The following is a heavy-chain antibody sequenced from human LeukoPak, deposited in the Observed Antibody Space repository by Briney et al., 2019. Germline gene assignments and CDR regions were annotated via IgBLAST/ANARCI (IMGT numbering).Heavy chain of an antibody. CDR3: ANDGGIGFWSGYSKFD. V-gene: IGHV3-30*02. CDR2: IRYDGSNK. D-gene: IGHD3-3*01. CDR1: GFTFSSYG. Sequence: GGSLRLSCAASGFTFSSYGMHWVRQAPGKGLEWVAFIRYDGSNKYYADSVKGRFTISRDNSKNTLYLQMNSLRAEDTAVYYCANDGGIGFWSGYSKFDWGQGTLVTVSS. J-gene: IGHJ4*02.